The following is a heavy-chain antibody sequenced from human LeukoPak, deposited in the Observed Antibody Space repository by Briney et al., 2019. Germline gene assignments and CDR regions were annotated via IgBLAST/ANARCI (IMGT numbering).Heavy chain of an antibody. V-gene: IGHV3-30*19. CDR1: GFTFSSYG. CDR3: ARGYCATTNCPPHAI. CDR2: VSFDGSRE. Sequence: QPGGSLRLSCAASGFTFSSYGMHWVRQAPGKGLEWVAVVSFDGSREYLADSVKHRFTISRDNSKNTLYLQMNSLTVEDTAFYYCARGYCATTNCPPHAIWGQGTLVTVSS. J-gene: IGHJ4*02. D-gene: IGHD2-8*01.